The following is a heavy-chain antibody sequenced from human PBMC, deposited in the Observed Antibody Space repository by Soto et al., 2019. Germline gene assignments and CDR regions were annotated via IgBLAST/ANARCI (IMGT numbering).Heavy chain of an antibody. Sequence: EVQLVESGGVVVQPGGSLRLSCAASGFTFDDYTMHWVRQAPGKGLEWVSLISWDGGSTYYADSVKGRFTISRDNSKNSLYLQMNSLRTEDTALYYCAKDSDYGDDSTQAFDPWGQGTLVTVSS. V-gene: IGHV3-43*01. D-gene: IGHD4-17*01. CDR3: AKDSDYGDDSTQAFDP. J-gene: IGHJ5*02. CDR1: GFTFDDYT. CDR2: ISWDGGST.